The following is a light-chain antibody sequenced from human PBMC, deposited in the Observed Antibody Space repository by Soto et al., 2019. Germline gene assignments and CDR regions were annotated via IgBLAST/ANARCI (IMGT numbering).Light chain of an antibody. J-gene: IGKJ4*01. V-gene: IGKV3-11*01. CDR1: QSISSH. CDR2: GAS. CDR3: QQRINWPLT. Sequence: EIVLTQSPATLSLSPGERATLSCRASQSISSHLAWYQQKPGQAHRLLIYGASNRATGIPARFSGSGSGTDFTLTISSIEPEEFAVYYCQQRINWPLTFGGGTQVES.